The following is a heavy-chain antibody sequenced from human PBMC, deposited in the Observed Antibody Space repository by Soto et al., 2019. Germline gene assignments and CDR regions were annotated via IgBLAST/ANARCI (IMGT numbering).Heavy chain of an antibody. CDR2: IIPIFGTA. CDR1: GGTFSSYA. V-gene: IGHV1-69*01. CDR3: ARVRGIAAARHYYGMDV. D-gene: IGHD6-13*01. J-gene: IGHJ6*02. Sequence: QVQLVQSGAEVKKPGSSVKVSCKASGGTFSSYAISWVRQAPGQGLEWMGGIIPIFGTANYAQKFQGRVTITADESTSTAYMELSSLRSEDTAVYYCARVRGIAAARHYYGMDVWGQGTTVTVSS.